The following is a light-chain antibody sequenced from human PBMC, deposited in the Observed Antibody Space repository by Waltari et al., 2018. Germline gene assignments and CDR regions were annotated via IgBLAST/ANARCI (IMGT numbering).Light chain of an antibody. CDR1: QRISSN. J-gene: IGKJ1*01. V-gene: IGKV3-15*01. CDR3: QQYSDWPM. Sequence: EIVMTQSPATLSVSPGERVTLSCRASQRISSNLIWYQQRRGQAPRPLIYGASIRATGIPGRFSGSGSGTEFTLTISSLQSEDYAVYFCQQYSDWPMFGQGTEVEIK. CDR2: GAS.